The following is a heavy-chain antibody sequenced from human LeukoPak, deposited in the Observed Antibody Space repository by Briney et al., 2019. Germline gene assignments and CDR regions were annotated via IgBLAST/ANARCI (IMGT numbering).Heavy chain of an antibody. D-gene: IGHD5-12*01. Sequence: GGSLRLTCSASTFTFSTYSMNWVRQAPGKGLEWVSCITSDSKIIHYADSVKGRFTISRDNAKNSLYLQMNSLRAEDTALYYCARTSTTGYTNDYWGQGTLVTVSS. CDR1: TFTFSTYS. J-gene: IGHJ4*02. V-gene: IGHV3-48*04. CDR2: ITSDSKII. CDR3: ARTSTTGYTNDY.